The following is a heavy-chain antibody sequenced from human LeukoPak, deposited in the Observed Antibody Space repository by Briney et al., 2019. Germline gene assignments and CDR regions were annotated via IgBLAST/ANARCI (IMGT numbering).Heavy chain of an antibody. CDR3: ARAGYCSGGSCMGGYMDV. CDR1: GFTFSNYW. V-gene: IGHV3-30*03. Sequence: GGSLRLSCAASGFTFSNYWINWVRQAPGKGLEWVAVISYDGSNKYYADSVKGRFTISRDNSKNTLYLQMNSLRAEDTAVYYCARAGYCSGGSCMGGYMDVWGKGTTVTVSS. D-gene: IGHD2-15*01. CDR2: ISYDGSNK. J-gene: IGHJ6*03.